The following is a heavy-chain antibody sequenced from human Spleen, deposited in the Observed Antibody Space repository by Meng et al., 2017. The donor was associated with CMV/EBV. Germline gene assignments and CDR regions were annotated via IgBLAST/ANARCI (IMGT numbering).Heavy chain of an antibody. CDR3: ARTAAAGPYYYYGMDV. CDR2: ISSSSSYI. D-gene: IGHD6-13*01. CDR1: GFTFSSYS. J-gene: IGHJ6*02. Sequence: GGSLRLSCAASGFTFSSYSMNRVRQAPGKGLEWVSSISSSSSYIYYADSVKGRFTISRDNAKNSLYLQMNSLRAEDTAVYYCARTAAAGPYYYYGMDVWGQGTTVTVSS. V-gene: IGHV3-21*01.